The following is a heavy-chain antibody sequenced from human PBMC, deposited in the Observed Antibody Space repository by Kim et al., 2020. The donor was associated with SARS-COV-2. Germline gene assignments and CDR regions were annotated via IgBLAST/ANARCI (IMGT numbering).Heavy chain of an antibody. Sequence: SETLSLTCTVSGGSISSYYWSWIRQPPGKGLEWIGYIYYSGSTNYNPSLKSRVTISVDTSKNQFSLKLSSVTAADTAVYYCASAIDSSSWYSNDYWGQGTLVTVSS. CDR2: IYYSGST. CDR3: ASAIDSSSWYSNDY. J-gene: IGHJ4*02. D-gene: IGHD6-13*01. V-gene: IGHV4-59*08. CDR1: GGSISSYY.